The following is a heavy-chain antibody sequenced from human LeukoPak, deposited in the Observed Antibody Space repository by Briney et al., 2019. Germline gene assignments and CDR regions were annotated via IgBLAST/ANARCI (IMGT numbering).Heavy chain of an antibody. J-gene: IGHJ4*02. CDR1: GGSFSGYY. D-gene: IGHD4-17*01. V-gene: IGHV4-34*01. CDR3: ARGRGDYADY. CDR2: INHSGST. Sequence: SETLSLACAVYGGSFSGYYWSWIRQPPGKGLEWIGEINHSGSTNYNPSLKSRVTISVDTSKNQFSLKLSSVTAADTAVYYCARGRGDYADYWGQGTLVTVSS.